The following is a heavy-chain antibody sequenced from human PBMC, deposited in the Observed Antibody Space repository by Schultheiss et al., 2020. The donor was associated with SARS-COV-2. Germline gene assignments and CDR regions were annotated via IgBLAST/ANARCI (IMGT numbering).Heavy chain of an antibody. CDR3: ARGGSGYYYVYFDY. Sequence: SETLSLTCTVSGDSINSETYYWGWIRQPPGKGLEWIGSIYFNGNTYFNPSLRSRVTISIDTSKNQFSLKVTSVTAADTAVYFCARGGSGYYYVYFDYWGQGTLVTVSS. V-gene: IGHV4-39*07. CDR1: GDSINSETYY. D-gene: IGHD3-22*01. J-gene: IGHJ4*02. CDR2: IYFNGNT.